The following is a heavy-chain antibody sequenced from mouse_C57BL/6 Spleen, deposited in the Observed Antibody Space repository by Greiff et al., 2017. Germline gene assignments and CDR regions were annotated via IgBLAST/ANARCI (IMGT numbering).Heavy chain of an antibody. J-gene: IGHJ4*01. CDR2: IDPSDSYT. CDR3: ARYYGSYYAMDY. Sequence: VQLQQPGAELVMPGASVKLSCKASGYTFTSYWMHWVKQRPGQGLEWIGEIDPSDSYTNYNQKFKGKSTLTVDKSSSTAYMQRSSLTSEDSAVDYCARYYGSYYAMDYWGQGTSVTVSA. CDR1: GYTFTSYW. V-gene: IGHV1-69*01. D-gene: IGHD1-1*01.